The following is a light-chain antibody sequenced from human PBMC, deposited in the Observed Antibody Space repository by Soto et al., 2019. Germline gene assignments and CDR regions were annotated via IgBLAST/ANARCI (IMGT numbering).Light chain of an antibody. Sequence: DIRMAQSPSTLSASVGDTVTDTCRASQSVSGWLAWYQQKPGEAPKLLIYDASALPRGVPSRFSGSGSGTKFTLTIASLQPDDFATYYCQQYETFSGTFGPETKVDIK. V-gene: IGKV1-5*01. CDR1: QSVSGW. J-gene: IGKJ1*01. CDR3: QQYETFSGT. CDR2: DAS.